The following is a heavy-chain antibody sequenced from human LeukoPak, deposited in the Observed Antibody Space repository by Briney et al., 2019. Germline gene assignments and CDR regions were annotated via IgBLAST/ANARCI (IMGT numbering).Heavy chain of an antibody. CDR3: ARDQALRYYDILTGHFDY. CDR2: ISAYNGNT. Sequence: ASVKVSCKASGYTFATYGISWVRQAPGQGLEWMGWISAYNGNTNYAQKLQGRVTMTTDTSTSTAYMELRSLRSDDTAVYYCARDQALRYYDILTGHFDYWGQGTLVTVSS. D-gene: IGHD3-9*01. V-gene: IGHV1-18*01. CDR1: GYTFATYG. J-gene: IGHJ4*02.